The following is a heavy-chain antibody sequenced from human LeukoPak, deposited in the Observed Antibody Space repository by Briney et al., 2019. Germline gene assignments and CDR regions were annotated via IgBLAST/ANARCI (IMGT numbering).Heavy chain of an antibody. D-gene: IGHD3-10*01. CDR1: GGSFSGYY. V-gene: IGHV4-34*01. CDR3: ARDPGRLGFGDQNWFDP. J-gene: IGHJ5*02. CDR2: INHSGST. Sequence: SETLSLTCAVYGGSFSGYYWSWIRQPPGKGLEWIGEINHSGSTNYNPSLKSRVTISVDTSKNQFSLKLSSVTAADTAVYYCARDPGRLGFGDQNWFDPWGQGTLVTVSS.